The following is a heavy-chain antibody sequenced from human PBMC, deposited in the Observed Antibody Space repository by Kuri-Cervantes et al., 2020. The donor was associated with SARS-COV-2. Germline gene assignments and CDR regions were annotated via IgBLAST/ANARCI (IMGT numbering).Heavy chain of an antibody. V-gene: IGHV4-38-2*01. CDR2: IYHSGST. D-gene: IGHD4-11*01. CDR3: ARRGYSNLLDY. J-gene: IGHJ4*02. Sequence: SETLSLTCAVSGYSISSGYYWGWIRQPPGKGLEWIGSIYHSGSTYYNPSLKSRVTISVDTSKNQLSLKLSSVTAADTAVYYCARRGYSNLLDYWGQGTLVTVSS. CDR1: GYSISSGYY.